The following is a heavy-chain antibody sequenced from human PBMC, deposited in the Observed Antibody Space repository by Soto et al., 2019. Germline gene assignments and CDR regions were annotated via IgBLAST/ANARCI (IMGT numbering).Heavy chain of an antibody. J-gene: IGHJ6*02. V-gene: IGHV1-18*01. CDR3: AREGPAPYYYYGMDV. CDR2: ISAYNGDT. CDR1: GYSFTTYG. Sequence: QVQLVQSGGEVKKPGASVKVSCKTSGYSFTTYGISWVRQAPGQGLEWMGWISAYNGDTNYAQKLQDRVTMTTDPSTSTAYIELRSLRSDDTAVYYCAREGPAPYYYYGMDVWGQGITVTVSS.